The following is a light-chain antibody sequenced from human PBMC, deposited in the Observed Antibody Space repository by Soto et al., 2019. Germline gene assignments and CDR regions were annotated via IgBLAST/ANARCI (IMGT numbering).Light chain of an antibody. V-gene: IGKV3D-20*02. CDR1: QSVHVSY. CDR3: QQRSSWPLT. J-gene: IGKJ5*01. Sequence: EVVLTQSPGTLSLSPGETATLSCRASQSVHVSYLAWYQQKPGQAPSLLIYGTSSRATGIPDRFSGSGSGTDFTLTISRLEPEDFALYYCQQRSSWPLTFGQGTRLEIK. CDR2: GTS.